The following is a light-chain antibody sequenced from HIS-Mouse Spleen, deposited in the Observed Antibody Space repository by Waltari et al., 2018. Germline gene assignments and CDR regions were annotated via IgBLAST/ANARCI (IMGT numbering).Light chain of an antibody. CDR2: AAS. J-gene: IGKJ1*01. V-gene: IGKV1-9*01. Sequence: DIQLTQSPSFLSASVGARVTITCRASQGMSRYLAWYQQKPGKATKPLIYAASTVQSGVPSRFSGSGSGTECTLTISSLQPEDFATYYGQQLNSYFWTFGQGTKVEIK. CDR1: QGMSRY. CDR3: QQLNSYFWT.